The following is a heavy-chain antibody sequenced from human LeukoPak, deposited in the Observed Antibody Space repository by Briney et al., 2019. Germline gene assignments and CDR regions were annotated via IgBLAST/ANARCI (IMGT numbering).Heavy chain of an antibody. Sequence: SETLSLTCTVSGGSISSYYWSWIRQPPGKGLEWIGYIYYSGSTNYNPSLKSRVTISVDTSKNQFSLKLSSVTAADTAVYYCARDNYGPTGGNWFDPWGQGTLVTVSS. CDR1: GGSISSYY. V-gene: IGHV4-59*01. CDR3: ARDNYGPTGGNWFDP. CDR2: IYYSGST. D-gene: IGHD3-16*01. J-gene: IGHJ5*02.